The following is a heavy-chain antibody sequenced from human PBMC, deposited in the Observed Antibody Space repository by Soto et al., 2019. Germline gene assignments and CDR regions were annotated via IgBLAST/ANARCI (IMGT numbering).Heavy chain of an antibody. D-gene: IGHD6-13*01. J-gene: IGHJ4*02. CDR3: ARDSGSSSWYFDY. V-gene: IGHV3-11*06. CDR2: ISSSSSYT. CDR1: GFTFSDYY. Sequence: PGGSLRLSCAASGFTFSDYYMSWIRQAPGKGLEWVSYISSSSSYTNYADSVKGRFTISRDNAKNSLYLQMNRLRAEDTAVYYCARDSGSSSWYFDYWGQGTLVTVS.